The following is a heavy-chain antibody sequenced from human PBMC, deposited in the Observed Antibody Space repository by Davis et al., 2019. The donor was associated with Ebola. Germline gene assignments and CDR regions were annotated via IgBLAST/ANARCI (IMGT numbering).Heavy chain of an antibody. CDR2: ISQSGST. V-gene: IGHV4-4*02. D-gene: IGHD5-12*01. Sequence: SETLSLTCAVSGDSISSSNWWRWVRQPPGKGLEWIGEISQSGSTNYNPSLKSRVTISVDKSKNQFSLKLSSVTAADTAVYYCARALSGYDYWGQGTLVTVSS. CDR1: GDSISSSNW. J-gene: IGHJ4*02. CDR3: ARALSGYDY.